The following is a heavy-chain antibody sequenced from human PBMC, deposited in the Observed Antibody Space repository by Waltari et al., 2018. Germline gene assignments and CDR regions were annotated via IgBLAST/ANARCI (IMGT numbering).Heavy chain of an antibody. D-gene: IGHD6-13*01. J-gene: IGHJ5*02. V-gene: IGHV3-7*01. CDR1: GFTFSSYW. Sequence: EVQLVESGGGLVQPGGSLRLSCAASGFTFSSYWMSWVRQAPGKGLEWVANRKQDGSEKYYVDSVKGRFTISRDNAKHSLYLQMNSLRAEDTAVYYCAREYSSRPNWFDPWGQGTLVTVSS. CDR2: RKQDGSEK. CDR3: AREYSSRPNWFDP.